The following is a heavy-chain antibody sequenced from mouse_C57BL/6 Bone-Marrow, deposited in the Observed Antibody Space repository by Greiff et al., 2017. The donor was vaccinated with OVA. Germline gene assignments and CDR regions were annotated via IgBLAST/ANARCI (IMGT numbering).Heavy chain of an antibody. Sequence: VQGVESGADLVKPEASVKISCKASGYAFSNYWMNWVKQRPGKGLEWIGQIYPGDGDTNYNGKFKGKATLTADKSSSTAYMQLSSLTSEDSAVYYCARGWLAYAMDYWGQGTSVTVSS. CDR2: IYPGDGDT. CDR3: ARGWLAYAMDY. V-gene: IGHV1-80*01. D-gene: IGHD1-1*02. J-gene: IGHJ4*01. CDR1: GYAFSNYW.